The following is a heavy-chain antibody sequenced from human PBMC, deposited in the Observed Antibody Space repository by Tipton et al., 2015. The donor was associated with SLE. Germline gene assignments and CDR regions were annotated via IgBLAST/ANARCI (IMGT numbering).Heavy chain of an antibody. J-gene: IGHJ5*02. CDR2: IHHKGST. CDR3: ARGGIQLWNWFDP. CDR1: GGSISSGGHY. D-gene: IGHD5-18*01. Sequence: LRLSCTVSGGSISSGGHYWSWIRQHPGKGLEWIGYIHHKGSTYYNPSLRSRLTISVDTSKNQFSLKLNSVTAADTAVYYCARGGIQLWNWFDPWGQGTQVTVSS. V-gene: IGHV4-31*03.